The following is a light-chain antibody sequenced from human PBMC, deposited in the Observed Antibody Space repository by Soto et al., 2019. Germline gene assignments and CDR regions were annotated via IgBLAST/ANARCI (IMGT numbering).Light chain of an antibody. V-gene: IGKV3-20*01. CDR2: GAS. CDR1: QRFISIY. Sequence: ERVLTQSPGTLSLSPGERATLSCSASQRFISIYLAWYQQKHGQALRLRIYGASSSATGIPDRFSGSGSGTDFTRTISSLEPEDVAVYYCQYSGRPPLTFGGGTKVEIK. J-gene: IGKJ4*01. CDR3: QYSGRPPLT.